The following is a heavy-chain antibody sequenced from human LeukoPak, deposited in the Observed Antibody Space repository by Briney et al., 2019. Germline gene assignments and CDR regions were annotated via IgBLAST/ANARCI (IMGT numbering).Heavy chain of an antibody. J-gene: IGHJ3*01. Sequence: GGSLRLSCVASEFTFGRYWITWVRQAPGKGLEWVANINQDGRKEHYVDSVKGRFTISRDNAKNFLYLQMNSLRAEDTAVYFCARDTSPYCGDDCYFDAFDLWGQGTMVTVSS. D-gene: IGHD2-21*02. CDR1: EFTFGRYW. V-gene: IGHV3-7*03. CDR3: ARDTSPYCGDDCYFDAFDL. CDR2: INQDGRKE.